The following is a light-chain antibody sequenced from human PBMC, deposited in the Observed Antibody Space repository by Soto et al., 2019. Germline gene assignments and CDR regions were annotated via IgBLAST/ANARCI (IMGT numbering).Light chain of an antibody. V-gene: IGKV1-5*03. J-gene: IGKJ1*01. CDR3: QHYNSYSEA. CDR1: QTISSW. Sequence: DLQSPQSHSTLFASVGDRFPITCRASQTISSWLAWYQQKPGKAPKLLIYKASTLKSGVPSRGSGRGSGTEFTLTISSLQPDDVATYYCQHYNSYSEAFGQGTKVDIK. CDR2: KAS.